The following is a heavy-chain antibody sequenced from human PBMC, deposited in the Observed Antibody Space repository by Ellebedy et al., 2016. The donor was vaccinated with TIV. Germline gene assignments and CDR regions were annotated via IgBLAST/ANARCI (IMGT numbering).Heavy chain of an antibody. CDR2: IKQDGSEK. D-gene: IGHD1-1*01. CDR3: AGRTYNWNDGSLFDY. V-gene: IGHV3-7*03. Sequence: GESLKISCAASGFTFSNAWMSWVRQAPGKGLEWVANIKQDGSEKYYVDSVKGRFTISRDNAKNSLYLQMNSLRAEDTAVYYCAGRTYNWNDGSLFDYWGQGTLVTVSS. J-gene: IGHJ4*02. CDR1: GFTFSNAW.